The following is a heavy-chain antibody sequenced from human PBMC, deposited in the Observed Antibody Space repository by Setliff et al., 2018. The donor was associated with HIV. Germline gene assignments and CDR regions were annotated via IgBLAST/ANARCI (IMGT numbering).Heavy chain of an antibody. J-gene: IGHJ4*02. CDR1: GGSFSSKSVY. CDR3: GRHPPTSDYNYNLILDY. Sequence: SETLSLTCTVSGGSFSSKSVYWAWIRQPPGQGLEWIGSIHYDGGTYYNPSLKSRVHISIDTSKSEFSLNLSSVTAADAAIYYCGRHPPTSDYNYNLILDYWGRGVLVTVSS. CDR2: IHYDGGT. D-gene: IGHD3-10*01. V-gene: IGHV4-39*07.